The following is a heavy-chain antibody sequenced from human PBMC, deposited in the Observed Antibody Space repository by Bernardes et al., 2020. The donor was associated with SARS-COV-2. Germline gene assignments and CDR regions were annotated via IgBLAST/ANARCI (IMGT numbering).Heavy chain of an antibody. CDR1: GYTFTSYA. J-gene: IGHJ5*02. Sequence: ASVKVSCKASGYTFTSYAMHWVRQAPGQRLEWMGWINAGNGNTKYSQKFQGRVTITRDTSASTAYMELSSLRSEDTAVYYCARDRSGIYDSGPWFDPWGQGTLVTVSS. CDR2: INAGNGNT. V-gene: IGHV1-3*01. CDR3: ARDRSGIYDSGPWFDP. D-gene: IGHD3-16*01.